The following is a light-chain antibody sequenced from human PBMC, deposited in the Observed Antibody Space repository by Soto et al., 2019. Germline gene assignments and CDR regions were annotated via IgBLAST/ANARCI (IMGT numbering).Light chain of an antibody. Sequence: EIVMTQSPATLSVSPGERATLSCRASQSISTNLAWYRQKPGQAPRLLIYGASTRATGIPARFSGGGSGTEFTLTISSLQSEDFAVYYCHQYNNWPPEETFGPGTRLEIK. V-gene: IGKV3-15*01. CDR1: QSISTN. J-gene: IGKJ1*01. CDR3: HQYNNWPPEET. CDR2: GAS.